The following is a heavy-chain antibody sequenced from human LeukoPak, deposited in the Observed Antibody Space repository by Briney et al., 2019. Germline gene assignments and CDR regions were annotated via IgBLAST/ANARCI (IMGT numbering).Heavy chain of an antibody. CDR2: INHSGST. CDR1: GGSFSGYY. V-gene: IGHV4-34*01. Sequence: SETLSLTCAVYGGSFSGYYWSWIRQPPGKGLEWIGEINHSGSTNYNPSLKSRVTISVDTSKNQFSLKQSSVTAADTAVYYCRTGNYYDSSGPIDYWGQGTLVTVSS. D-gene: IGHD3-22*01. J-gene: IGHJ4*02. CDR3: RTGNYYDSSGPIDY.